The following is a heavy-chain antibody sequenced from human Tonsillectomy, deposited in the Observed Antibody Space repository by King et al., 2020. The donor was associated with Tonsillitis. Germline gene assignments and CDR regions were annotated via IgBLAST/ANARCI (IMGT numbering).Heavy chain of an antibody. CDR1: SGSISSASYY. J-gene: IGHJ6*03. V-gene: IGHV4-39*01. D-gene: IGHD6-19*01. CDR2: VYYSGST. CDR3: ARIQWLANYYYYYMDV. Sequence: QLQESGPGLVKPSETLSLTCTVSSGSISSASYYWGWIRLPPGMGLEWIGSVYYSGSTYSNPSLKSRVTISVDTSKNQFSLKLSSVTAADTAVYYCARIQWLANYYYYYMDVWGKGTTVTVSS.